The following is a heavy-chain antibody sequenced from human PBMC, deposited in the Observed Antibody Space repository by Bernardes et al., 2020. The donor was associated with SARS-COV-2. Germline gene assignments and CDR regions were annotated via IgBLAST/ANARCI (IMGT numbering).Heavy chain of an antibody. D-gene: IGHD3-9*01. CDR3: ARDLNWHYDILTGSRGFDP. Sequence: ASVKVSCKASGYTFTGYYMHWVRQAPGQGLEWMGWINPNSGGTNYAQKFQGRVTMTRDTSISTAYMGLSRLRSDDTAVYYCARDLNWHYDILTGSRGFDPWGQGTLVTVSS. J-gene: IGHJ5*02. CDR1: GYTFTGYY. V-gene: IGHV1-2*02. CDR2: INPNSGGT.